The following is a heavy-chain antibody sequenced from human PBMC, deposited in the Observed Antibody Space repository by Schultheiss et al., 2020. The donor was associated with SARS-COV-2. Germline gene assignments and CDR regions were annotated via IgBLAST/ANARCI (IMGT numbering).Heavy chain of an antibody. CDR1: GFTFSSYS. CDR2: ISSSSSYI. Sequence: GGSLRLSCAASGFTFSSYSMNWVRQAPGKGLEWVSSISSSSSYIYHADSVKGRFTISRDNAKNSLYLQMNSLRAEDTAVYYCARDNGVVVAAYFDYWGQGTLVTVSS. CDR3: ARDNGVVVAAYFDY. J-gene: IGHJ4*02. D-gene: IGHD2-15*01. V-gene: IGHV3-21*01.